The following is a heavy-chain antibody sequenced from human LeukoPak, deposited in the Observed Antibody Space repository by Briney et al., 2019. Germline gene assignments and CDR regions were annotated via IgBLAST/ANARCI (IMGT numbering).Heavy chain of an antibody. J-gene: IGHJ4*02. CDR3: AKGAFGDIYHQRYFFDY. Sequence: GGSLRLSCAASGFTFSSYAMSWVRQAPGKGLEWVSAISGSGGSTYYADSVKGRFTISRDNSKNTLYLQMNSLRAEDTAVYYCAKGAFGDIYHQRYFFDYWGQGTLVTVSS. V-gene: IGHV3-23*01. CDR1: GFTFSSYA. D-gene: IGHD3-9*01. CDR2: ISGSGGST.